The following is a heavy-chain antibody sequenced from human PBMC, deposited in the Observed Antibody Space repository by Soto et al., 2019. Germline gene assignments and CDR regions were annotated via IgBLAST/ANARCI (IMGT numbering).Heavy chain of an antibody. V-gene: IGHV3-30*18. CDR3: AKSAVAGPIAYNWFDP. CDR2: ISYDGSNK. CDR1: GFTFSSYG. J-gene: IGHJ5*02. D-gene: IGHD6-19*01. Sequence: PGGSLRLSCAASGFTFSSYGMHWVRQAPGKGLEWVAVISYDGSNKYYADSVKGRFTISRDNSKNTLYLQMNSLRAEDTAVYYCAKSAVAGPIAYNWFDPWGQGT.